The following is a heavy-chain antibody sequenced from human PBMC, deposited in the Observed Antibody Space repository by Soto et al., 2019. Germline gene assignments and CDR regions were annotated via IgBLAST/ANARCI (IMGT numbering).Heavy chain of an antibody. V-gene: IGHV1-69*01. D-gene: IGHD2-2*01. Sequence: QVQLVQSGAEVKKPGSSVKVSCKASGGTFSSYAISWVRQAPGQGLEWMGGIIPIPGTANYAQKFQGRVTITADESTSTSYMELSSLRSEDTAGYYCARSQGSSTSLEIYDCYYYGMDVWGQGTTVTVSS. J-gene: IGHJ6*02. CDR3: ARSQGSSTSLEIYDCYYYGMDV. CDR1: GGTFSSYA. CDR2: IIPIPGTA.